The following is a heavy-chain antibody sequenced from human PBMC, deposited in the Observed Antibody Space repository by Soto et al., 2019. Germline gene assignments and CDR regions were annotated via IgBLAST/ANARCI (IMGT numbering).Heavy chain of an antibody. CDR3: ARRPPPLPAAPPNSFDP. CDR2: IYYSGST. CDR1: GGSISSSSYY. J-gene: IGHJ5*02. V-gene: IGHV4-39*01. Sequence: SETLSLTCTVSGGSISSSSYYWGWIRQPPGKGLEWIGSIYYSGSTYYNPSLKSRVTISVDTSKNQFSLKLSSVTAADTAVYYCARRPPPLPAAPPNSFDPWGQGTLVTV. D-gene: IGHD2-2*01.